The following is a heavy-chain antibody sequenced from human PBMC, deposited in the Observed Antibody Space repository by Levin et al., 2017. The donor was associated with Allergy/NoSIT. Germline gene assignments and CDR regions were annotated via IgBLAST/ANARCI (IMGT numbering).Heavy chain of an antibody. V-gene: IGHV3-21*01. Sequence: GESLKISCAASGFTFSSYSMNWVRQAPGKGLEWVSSISSSSSYIYYADSVKGRFTISRDNAKNSLYLQMNSLRAEDTAVYHCARETSSGWYSAVDYWGQGTLVTVSS. CDR1: GFTFSSYS. CDR3: ARETSSGWYSAVDY. J-gene: IGHJ4*02. CDR2: ISSSSSYI. D-gene: IGHD6-19*01.